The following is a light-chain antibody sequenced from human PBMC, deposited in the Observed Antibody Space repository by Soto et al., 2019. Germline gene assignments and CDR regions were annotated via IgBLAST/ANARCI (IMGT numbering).Light chain of an antibody. V-gene: IGKV3-15*01. CDR1: QSVSSN. CDR2: GAS. J-gene: IGKJ5*01. Sequence: EIVITQSPATLSVSPGESATLSGRASQSVSSNLAWYQQKPGQAPRLLIYGASTRATGIPARFSGSGSGTEFTLTISSPQSEDFAVYYCQQYNNWPPTFGQGTRLEIK. CDR3: QQYNNWPPT.